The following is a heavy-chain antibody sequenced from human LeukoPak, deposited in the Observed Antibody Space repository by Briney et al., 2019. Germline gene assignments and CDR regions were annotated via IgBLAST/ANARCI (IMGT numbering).Heavy chain of an antibody. CDR2: INPNSGDT. J-gene: IGHJ4*02. Sequence: GASVKFSCKASGYTFTGYYMHWVRQAPGQGLEWMGWINPNSGDTDYAQKFQGRVTMTRDTSINTAYMELSRLRSDDTAVYYCARGSTLYYYRDWGQGTLVTVSS. CDR3: ARGSTLYYYRD. D-gene: IGHD3-10*01. CDR1: GYTFTGYY. V-gene: IGHV1-2*02.